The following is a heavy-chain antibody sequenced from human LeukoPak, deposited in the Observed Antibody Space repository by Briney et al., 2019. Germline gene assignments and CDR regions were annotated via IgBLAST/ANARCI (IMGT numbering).Heavy chain of an antibody. J-gene: IGHJ4*02. CDR1: GGSFSGYY. CDR3: ASPYCSSTSCYIGY. V-gene: IGHV4-34*01. D-gene: IGHD2-2*02. CDR2: INHSGST. Sequence: SETLSLTCAVYGGSFSGYYWSWIRQPPGKGLEWIGEINHSGSTNYNPSLKSRVTISVDTSKNQFSLKLSSVTAADTAVYYCASPYCSSTSCYIGYGGQGTLVTVSS.